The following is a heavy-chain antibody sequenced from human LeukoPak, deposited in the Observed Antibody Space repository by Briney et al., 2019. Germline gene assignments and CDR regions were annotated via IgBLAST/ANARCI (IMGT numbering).Heavy chain of an antibody. V-gene: IGHV5-51*01. Sequence: GESLKISCKGSGYSFTSYWIGWVRQMPGKVLEWMGIIYPGDSDTRYSPSFQGQVTISADKSISTAYLQWSSLKASDTAMYYCARKGAYYDSSGHIDYWGQGTLVTVSS. D-gene: IGHD3-22*01. CDR3: ARKGAYYDSSGHIDY. CDR1: GYSFTSYW. J-gene: IGHJ4*02. CDR2: IYPGDSDT.